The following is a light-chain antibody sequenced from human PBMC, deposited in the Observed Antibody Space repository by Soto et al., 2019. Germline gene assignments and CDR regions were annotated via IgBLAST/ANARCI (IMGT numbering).Light chain of an antibody. CDR2: DAS. CDR3: QQYNSYPWT. V-gene: IGKV1-5*01. J-gene: IGKJ1*01. Sequence: DIKMAQSPSTLSASVGDRVTITCRASQSISSWLAWYQQKPGKAPKLLIYDASSLESGVPSRSSGSGSGTEFTLTISSLQPDDFATYYCQQYNSYPWTFGQGTKVDIK. CDR1: QSISSW.